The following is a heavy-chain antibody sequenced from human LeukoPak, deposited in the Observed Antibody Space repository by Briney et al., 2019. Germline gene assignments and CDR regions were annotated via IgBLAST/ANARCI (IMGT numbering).Heavy chain of an antibody. CDR3: AREIRPLDAFDI. Sequence: SETLSLTCAVYGGSFSGYYWSWIRQPPGKGLEWIGEINHSGSTNYNPSLKSRVTISVDKSKNQFSLKLSSVTAADTAVYYCAREIRPLDAFDIWGQGTMVTVSS. J-gene: IGHJ3*02. CDR2: INHSGST. CDR1: GGSFSGYY. V-gene: IGHV4-34*01.